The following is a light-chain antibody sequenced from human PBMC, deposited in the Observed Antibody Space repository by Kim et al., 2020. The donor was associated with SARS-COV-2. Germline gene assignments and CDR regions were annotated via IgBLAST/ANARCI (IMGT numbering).Light chain of an antibody. CDR2: ETN. V-gene: IGLV1-40*01. Sequence: GQRVHISCDGNGSNIGAGFDDHWYQHLPGTAPKLLIYETNNRPSGVPDRFSASRSGTSASLAITGLHTGDEADYYCQSYDTSRATVFGGGTKVTVL. J-gene: IGLJ2*01. CDR1: GSNIGAGFD. CDR3: QSYDTSRATV.